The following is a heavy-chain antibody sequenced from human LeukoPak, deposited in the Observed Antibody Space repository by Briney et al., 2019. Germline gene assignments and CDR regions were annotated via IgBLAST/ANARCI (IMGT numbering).Heavy chain of an antibody. J-gene: IGHJ6*03. Sequence: PGGSLRLSCAASGFTFSSYGMHWVRQAPGKGLEWVAFIRYDGSNKYYADSVKGRFTISRDNSKNTLYLQMNSLRAEDTAVYYCAKDQGAASYYYYYYMDVWGKGTTVTVSS. V-gene: IGHV3-30*02. CDR3: AKDQGAASYYYYYYMDV. D-gene: IGHD2-15*01. CDR1: GFTFSSYG. CDR2: IRYDGSNK.